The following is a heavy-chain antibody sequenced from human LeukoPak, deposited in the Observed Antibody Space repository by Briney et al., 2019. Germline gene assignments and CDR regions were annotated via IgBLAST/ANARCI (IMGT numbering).Heavy chain of an antibody. Sequence: SETLSLTCAVYGGSSSGYYWSWIRQPPGKGLEWIGEINQSGSTNLNPSLKSRVTISIDTSKNQFSLKLSSVTAADTAVYYCARGYGSGSYFIYWGQGTLVTVSP. CDR3: ARGYGSGSYFIY. CDR2: INQSGST. V-gene: IGHV4-34*01. CDR1: GGSSSGYY. J-gene: IGHJ4*02. D-gene: IGHD3-10*01.